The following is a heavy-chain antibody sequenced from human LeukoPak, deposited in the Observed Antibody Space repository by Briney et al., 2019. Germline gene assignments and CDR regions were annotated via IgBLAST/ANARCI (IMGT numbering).Heavy chain of an antibody. CDR2: INHSGST. V-gene: IGHV4-34*01. CDR3: ARTILPRWWFDP. J-gene: IGHJ5*02. D-gene: IGHD2-21*01. CDR1: GGSFSGYY. Sequence: SETLSLTCAVYGGSFSGYYWSWIRQPPGKGLEWIGEINHSGSTNYNPSLKSRVTISVDTSENQFSLILSSVTAADTAVYYCARTILPRWWFDPWGQGTLVTVSS.